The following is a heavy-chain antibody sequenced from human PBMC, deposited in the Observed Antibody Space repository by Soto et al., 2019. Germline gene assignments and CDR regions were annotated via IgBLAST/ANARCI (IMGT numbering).Heavy chain of an antibody. CDR1: GGSISSGDYY. J-gene: IGHJ4*02. V-gene: IGHV4-30-4*01. CDR3: ARSQNFVTVTGHFDY. D-gene: IGHD4-17*01. CDR2: IYYSGST. Sequence: QVQLQESGPGLVKPSQTLSLTCTVSGGSISSGDYYWSWIRQPPGKGLEWIGYIYYSGSTYYNPSLKRRVTISVDTSKNQFSLKLSSVTAADTAVYYCARSQNFVTVTGHFDYWGQGTLVTVSS.